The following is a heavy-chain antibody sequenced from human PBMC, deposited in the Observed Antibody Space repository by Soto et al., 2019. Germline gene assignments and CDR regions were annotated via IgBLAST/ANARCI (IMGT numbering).Heavy chain of an antibody. V-gene: IGHV3-53*01. CDR1: GFTVSSNY. CDR2: IYSGGST. J-gene: IGHJ4*02. Sequence: GGSLRLFCAASGFTVSSNYMSWVRQAPGKGLEWVSVIYSGGSTYYADSVKGRFTISRDNSKNTLYLQMNSLRAEDTAVYYCARDGPLGYCSGGSCSWGQGTLVTVSS. D-gene: IGHD2-15*01. CDR3: ARDGPLGYCSGGSCS.